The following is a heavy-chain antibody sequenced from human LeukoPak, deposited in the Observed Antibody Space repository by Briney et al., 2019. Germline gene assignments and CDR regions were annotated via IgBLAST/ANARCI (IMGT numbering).Heavy chain of an antibody. CDR2: ISWNSGSI. CDR1: GFTFDDYA. J-gene: IGHJ4*02. V-gene: IGHV3-9*01. D-gene: IGHD2-2*01. Sequence: GGSLRLSRAASGFTFDDYAMHWVRQAPGKGLEWVSGISWNSGSIGYADSVKGRFTISRDNAKNSLYLQMNSLRAEDTALYYCAKDRRGYQLLSSLDYWGQGTLVTVSS. CDR3: AKDRRGYQLLSSLDY.